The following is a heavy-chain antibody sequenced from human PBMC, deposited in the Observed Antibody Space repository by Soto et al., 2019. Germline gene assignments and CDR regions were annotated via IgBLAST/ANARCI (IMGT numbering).Heavy chain of an antibody. D-gene: IGHD3-3*01. CDR3: ARTPYDFWSGYYFDY. J-gene: IGHJ4*02. CDR2: MNPNSGNT. CDR1: GYTFTSYD. V-gene: IGHV1-8*01. Sequence: ASVKVSCKASGYTFTSYDINWVRQATGQGPEWMGWMNPNSGNTGYAQKFQGRVTMTRNTSISTAYMELSSLRSEDTAVYYCARTPYDFWSGYYFDYWGQGTLVTVSS.